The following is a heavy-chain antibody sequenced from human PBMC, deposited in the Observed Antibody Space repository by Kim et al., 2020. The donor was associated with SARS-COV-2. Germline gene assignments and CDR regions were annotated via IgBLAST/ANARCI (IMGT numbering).Heavy chain of an antibody. D-gene: IGHD1-26*01. J-gene: IGHJ3*02. Sequence: SETLSLTCTVSGGSISSSSYYWGWIRQPPGKGLEWIGSIYYSGSTYYNPSLKSRVTISVDTSKNQFSLKLSSVTAADTAVYYCALEGLLGGSYSYAFDIWGQGTMVTVSS. CDR1: GGSISSSSYY. CDR2: IYYSGST. CDR3: ALEGLLGGSYSYAFDI. V-gene: IGHV4-39*01.